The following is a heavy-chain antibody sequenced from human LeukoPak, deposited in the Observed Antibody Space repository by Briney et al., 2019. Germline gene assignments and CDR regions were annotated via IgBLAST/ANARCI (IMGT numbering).Heavy chain of an antibody. Sequence: GGSLRLSCAASGFTFSSYWMSWVRQAPGKGLEWVANIKQDGSEKYYVDSVKGRFTISRDNAKNSLYLQMNSLRAEDTAVYYCAKVSESNYDILTGYYTPYYFDYWGQGTLVTVSS. V-gene: IGHV3-7*03. D-gene: IGHD3-9*01. CDR3: AKVSESNYDILTGYYTPYYFDY. CDR1: GFTFSSYW. J-gene: IGHJ4*02. CDR2: IKQDGSEK.